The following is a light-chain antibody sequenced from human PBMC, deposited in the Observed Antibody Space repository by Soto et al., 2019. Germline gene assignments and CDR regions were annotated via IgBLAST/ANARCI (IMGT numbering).Light chain of an antibody. CDR2: DAS. Sequence: EIVLTQSPATLSLSPGESATLSCRATRSVSSYLAWYQQKPGQAPRLLIYDASNRATGIPARFSGSGSGTDFTLTISSLEPEDFAVYYCQQRSNWPPTFGPGTKVDIK. CDR3: QQRSNWPPT. V-gene: IGKV3-11*01. J-gene: IGKJ3*01. CDR1: RSVSSY.